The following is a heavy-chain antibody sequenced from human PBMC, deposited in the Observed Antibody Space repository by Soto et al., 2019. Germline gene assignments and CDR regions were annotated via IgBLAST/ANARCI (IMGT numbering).Heavy chain of an antibody. J-gene: IGHJ4*02. CDR2: ISATGGAT. D-gene: IGHD2-21*01. V-gene: IGHV3-23*01. Sequence: PGGSLRLSCTASELTFINYPMTWVRQPPGKGLEWVSTISATGGATLYADSVRGRFTVSRDNSKNTLYLQMPNLRADDTAVYFCAKEMIASTMADFFDSWGPGTLVTVSS. CDR3: AKEMIASTMADFFDS. CDR1: ELTFINYP.